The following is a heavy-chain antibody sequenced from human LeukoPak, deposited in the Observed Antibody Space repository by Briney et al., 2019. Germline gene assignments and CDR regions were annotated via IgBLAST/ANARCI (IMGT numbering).Heavy chain of an antibody. D-gene: IGHD6-6*01. V-gene: IGHV1-2*02. Sequence: EASVKVSCKAPRYTFTDFYFHWVRQAPGQGLEWMGWINSNSGDTNYAQNFQGRVTMTRDTAINSAYMELSTLRSDGTAVYYCATSIAALGSDGWFDPWGQGTLVTVSS. CDR3: ATSIAALGSDGWFDP. CDR2: INSNSGDT. CDR1: RYTFTDFY. J-gene: IGHJ5*02.